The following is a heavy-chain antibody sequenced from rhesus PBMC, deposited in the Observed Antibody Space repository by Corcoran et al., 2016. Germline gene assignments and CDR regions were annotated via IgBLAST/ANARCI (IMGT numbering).Heavy chain of an antibody. Sequence: QLQLQEWGPGLVKPSETLSLTCAVSGDSITTYFWSWIRQAPGKGREWFGPMDGRNSAAHYTPSLESRVALSVDTSKNQFFLNLLSVTAADTAIYYCATRRDFFDDWGQGVLVTVSS. CDR1: GDSITTYF. CDR2: MDGRNSAA. CDR3: ATRRDFFDD. V-gene: IGHV4S11*01. J-gene: IGHJ4*01.